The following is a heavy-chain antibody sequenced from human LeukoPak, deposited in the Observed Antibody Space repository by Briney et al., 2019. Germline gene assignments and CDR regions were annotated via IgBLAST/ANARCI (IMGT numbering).Heavy chain of an antibody. CDR1: GGSFNGYY. Sequence: PSKTLSLTCAVYGGSFNGYYWSWIRQPPGKGLEWIGEINHSGSTNYNPSLKSRVTFSVDTSKNQFSLKLTSVTAADTAVYYCARRRSTYYYGSGSYMGNWFDPWGQGTLVTVSS. CDR2: INHSGST. J-gene: IGHJ5*02. D-gene: IGHD3-10*01. CDR3: ARRRSTYYYGSGSYMGNWFDP. V-gene: IGHV4-34*01.